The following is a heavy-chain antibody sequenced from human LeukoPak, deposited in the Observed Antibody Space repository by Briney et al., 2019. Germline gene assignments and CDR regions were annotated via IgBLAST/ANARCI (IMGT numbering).Heavy chain of an antibody. CDR2: MNRDGSEK. V-gene: IGHV3-7*01. D-gene: IGHD3-16*01. CDR3: ARDGGIIRFGGQDV. CDR1: GFTFSSYW. J-gene: IGHJ6*02. Sequence: GGSLGLSCAASGFTFSSYWMSWVRQAPGKGLEWVAHMNRDGSEKNYVDSIKGRFTISRDNAANSLYLQMNSLRVEDTAVYYCARDGGIIRFGGQDVWGQGTTVIVS.